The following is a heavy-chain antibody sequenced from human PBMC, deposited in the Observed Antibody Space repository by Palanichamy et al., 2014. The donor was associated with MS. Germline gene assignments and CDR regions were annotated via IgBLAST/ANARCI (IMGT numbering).Heavy chain of an antibody. V-gene: IGHV3-74*01. J-gene: IGHJ4*02. CDR3: AREISRGTNDRYFDY. D-gene: IGHD1-1*01. Sequence: EVQLVESGGGLVQPGGSLRLSCATSGFTFSSYWMHWVRQGSREGAGCGVSRINIDESSTNYADSVKGRFTISRDHAKNTLYLQMNSLRAEDTAVYYCAREISRGTNDRYFDYWGQGTLVTVSS. CDR1: GFTFSSYW. CDR2: INIDESST.